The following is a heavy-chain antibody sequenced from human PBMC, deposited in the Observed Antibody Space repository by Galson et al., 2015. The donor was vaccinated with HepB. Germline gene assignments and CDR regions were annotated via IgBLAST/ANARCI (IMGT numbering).Heavy chain of an antibody. V-gene: IGHV2-5*01. CDR2: IYWNDDK. CDR3: AHFGYSSSSRRYFDL. J-gene: IGHJ2*01. CDR1: GFSLSTSGVG. D-gene: IGHD6-6*01. Sequence: PALVKPTPTLTLTCTFSGFSLSTSGVGVGWIRQPPGKALEWLALIYWNDDKRYSPSLKSRLTITKDTSKNQVVLTMTNMDPVDTATYYCAHFGYSSSSRRYFDLWGRGTLVTVSS.